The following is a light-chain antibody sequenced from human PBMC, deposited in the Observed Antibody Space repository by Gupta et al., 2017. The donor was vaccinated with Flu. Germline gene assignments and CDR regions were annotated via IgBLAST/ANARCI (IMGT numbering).Light chain of an antibody. CDR3: QQYGSSLLFT. CDR2: GAS. CDR1: QSVSNSY. Sequence: EIVLTQSPGTLCLSPGERATISCRASQSVSNSYLAWYQQKPGQAPRLLIYGASSRATGIPDRFSGSGSGTDFTLTISRLEPEDFAVYYCQQYGSSLLFTFGPGTKVDIK. V-gene: IGKV3-20*01. J-gene: IGKJ3*01.